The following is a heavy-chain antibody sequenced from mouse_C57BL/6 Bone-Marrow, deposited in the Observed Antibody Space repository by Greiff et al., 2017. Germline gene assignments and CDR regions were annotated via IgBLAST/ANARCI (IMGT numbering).Heavy chain of an antibody. J-gene: IGHJ2*01. CDR3: AREGYGNYFDY. D-gene: IGHD2-1*01. CDR1: GFTFSDYY. CDR2: INYDGSST. V-gene: IGHV5-16*01. Sequence: EVMLVESEGGLVQPGSSMKLSCTASGFTFSDYYMAWVRQVPEKGLEWVANINYDGSSTYYLDSLKSRFIISRANAKNILYLQMSSLKSEDTATYYCAREGYGNYFDYWGQGTTLTVSS.